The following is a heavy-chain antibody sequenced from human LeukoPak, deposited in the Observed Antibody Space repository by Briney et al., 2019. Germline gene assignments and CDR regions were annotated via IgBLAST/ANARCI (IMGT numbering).Heavy chain of an antibody. Sequence: SETLSLTCTVSGGSISSSSYYWGWIRQPPGKGLEWIGSTYYSGSTYYNPSLKSRVTISVDTSKNQFSLKLSSVTAADTAVYYCARFDYYDSSAYYAYYFDYWGQGTLVTVSS. J-gene: IGHJ4*02. D-gene: IGHD3-22*01. CDR1: GGSISSSSYY. CDR3: ARFDYYDSSAYYAYYFDY. V-gene: IGHV4-39*01. CDR2: TYYSGST.